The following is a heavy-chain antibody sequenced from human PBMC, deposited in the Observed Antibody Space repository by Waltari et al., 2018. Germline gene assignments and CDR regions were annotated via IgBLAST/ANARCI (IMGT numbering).Heavy chain of an antibody. CDR1: GGSISSYY. V-gene: IGHV4-59*08. D-gene: IGHD3-10*01. CDR3: ARHAGSKYYFDY. CDR2: IFYSGST. J-gene: IGHJ4*02. Sequence: QVQLQESGPGLVKPSETLSLTCTVSGGSISSYYWSWTRQPPGKELEWIGYIFYSGSTNYNPSLKSRVTISVDTSKNQFSLKLSSVTAADTAVYYCARHAGSKYYFDYWGQGTLVTVSS.